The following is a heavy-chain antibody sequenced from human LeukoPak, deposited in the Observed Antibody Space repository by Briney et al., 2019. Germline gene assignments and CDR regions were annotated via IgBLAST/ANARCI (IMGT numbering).Heavy chain of an antibody. V-gene: IGHV4-39*01. D-gene: IGHD3-10*01. Sequence: PSETLSLTCTVSGGSISSSSYYWGWIRQPPGKGLEWIGSIYYSGSTYYNPSLKSRVTISVDTSKYQFSLKLSSVTAADTAVYYCARHATMVRKTTGGNWFDPWGQGTLVTVSS. CDR3: ARHATMVRKTTGGNWFDP. CDR1: GGSISSSSYY. CDR2: IYYSGST. J-gene: IGHJ5*02.